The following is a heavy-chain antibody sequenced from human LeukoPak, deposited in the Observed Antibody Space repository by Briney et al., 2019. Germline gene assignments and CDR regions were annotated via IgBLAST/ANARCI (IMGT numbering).Heavy chain of an antibody. Sequence: ASVKVSCKASGGTFSSYAISWVRQAPGQGLEWMGGIIPLFGTAHYAQKVQGRVTITADESTSTAYMELSSLRSEDTAVYYCARVAGGSGSYTGSTYYMDVWGKGTTVTVSS. CDR2: IIPLFGTA. V-gene: IGHV1-69*13. CDR1: GGTFSSYA. J-gene: IGHJ6*03. CDR3: ARVAGGSGSYTGSTYYMDV. D-gene: IGHD3-10*01.